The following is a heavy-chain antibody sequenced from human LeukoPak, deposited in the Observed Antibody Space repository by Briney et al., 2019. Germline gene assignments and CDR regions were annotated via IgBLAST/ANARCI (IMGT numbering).Heavy chain of an antibody. CDR2: ISYDGSNK. CDR3: AKDSGYSTHFDY. V-gene: IGHV3-30*18. D-gene: IGHD5-12*01. Sequence: GGSLRLSCAASGFTFSSYGMHWVRQAPGKGLEWVAVISYDGSNKYYADSVKGRFTISRDNSKNTLYLQMNSLRAEDTAVYYCAKDSGYSTHFDYWGQGTLVTVSS. J-gene: IGHJ4*02. CDR1: GFTFSSYG.